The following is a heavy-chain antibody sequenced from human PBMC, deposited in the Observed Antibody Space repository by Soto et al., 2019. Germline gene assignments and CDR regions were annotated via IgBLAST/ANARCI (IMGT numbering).Heavy chain of an antibody. J-gene: IGHJ4*02. CDR1: GYTFTSYA. Sequence: ASVKVSCKASGYTFTSYAVSWVRQAPGQGLEWMGWINAYNGHIKYAQKLQGRVTMTSDTSTSTAYMELRSLRSDDTAVYYCARDDPPLDYWGQGTLVTVSS. CDR2: INAYNGHI. V-gene: IGHV1-18*01. CDR3: ARDDPPLDY.